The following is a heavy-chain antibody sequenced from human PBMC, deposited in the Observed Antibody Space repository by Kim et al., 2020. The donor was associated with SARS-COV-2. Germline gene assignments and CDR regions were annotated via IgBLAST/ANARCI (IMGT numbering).Heavy chain of an antibody. CDR1: RFTFSSYA. Sequence: GGSLRLSCAASRFTFSSYAMHWVRQAPGKGLEWVAVISYDGSNKYYADSVEGRFTISRDNSKNTLYLQMNSLRAEDTAVYYCARASSGSYYNPIDYWGQGTLVTVSS. CDR2: ISYDGSNK. V-gene: IGHV3-30*04. CDR3: ARASSGSYYNPIDY. D-gene: IGHD3-10*01. J-gene: IGHJ4*02.